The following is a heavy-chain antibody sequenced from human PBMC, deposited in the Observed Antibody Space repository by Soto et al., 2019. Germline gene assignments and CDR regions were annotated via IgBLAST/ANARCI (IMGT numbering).Heavy chain of an antibody. CDR3: ARSQGGSSSLDIYYYYYYGMDV. CDR2: VIPIFGTP. CDR1: GGTFSTYA. J-gene: IGHJ6*02. Sequence: QVQLVQSGAEVKKPGSSVKVSCKAPGGTFSTYAISWVRQAHGQGLEWMGGVIPIFGTPKYAQKFQGRVTITADESTSTGYMEQRSLRSEDTAVYYCARSQGGSSSLDIYYYYYYGMDVWGQGTTVTGSS. D-gene: IGHD1-26*01. V-gene: IGHV1-69*01.